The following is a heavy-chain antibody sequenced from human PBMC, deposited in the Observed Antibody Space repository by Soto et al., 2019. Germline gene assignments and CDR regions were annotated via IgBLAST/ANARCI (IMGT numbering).Heavy chain of an antibody. Sequence: PSETLSLTCTVSGDTVNNGDYFWSWIRQSPGKGLEWLGYIYFTGSTYYSPSLKSRLHISMDNSTNHFSLEMTSVTVADTDVYFCARGAVVDLVDEFKREIETRGPGLLVT. J-gene: IGHJ4*02. D-gene: IGHD2-15*01. CDR2: IYFTGST. CDR3: ARGAVVDLVDEFKREIET. V-gene: IGHV4-30-4*02. CDR1: GDTVNNGDYF.